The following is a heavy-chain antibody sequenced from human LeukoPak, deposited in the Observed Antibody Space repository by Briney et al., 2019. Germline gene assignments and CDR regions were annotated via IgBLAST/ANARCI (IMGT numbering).Heavy chain of an antibody. V-gene: IGHV3-49*04. CDR3: ARDISEMGAFDI. CDR1: GFTFGDYA. Sequence: GGSLRLSCRASGFTFGDYAVNWVRQAPGKGLEWVGFIRSDAYGGTIQYDASVRGRFTILRDDSKTIAYLQMNSLTTEDTAVYYCARDISEMGAFDIWGLGTMVTVSS. J-gene: IGHJ3*02. CDR2: IRSDAYGGTI. D-gene: IGHD5-24*01.